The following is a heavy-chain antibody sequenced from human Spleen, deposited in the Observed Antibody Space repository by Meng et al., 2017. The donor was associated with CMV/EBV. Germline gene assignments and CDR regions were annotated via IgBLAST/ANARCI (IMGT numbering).Heavy chain of an antibody. D-gene: IGHD4-17*01. CDR2: INHSGST. J-gene: IGHJ5*02. CDR1: GGSFSGYY. V-gene: IGHV4-34*01. CDR3: ARRYGASAYNWFDP. Sequence: QVQLQPGGAGLLKPSETLSLPCAVYGGSFSGYYWSWIRQPPGKGLEWIGEINHSGSTNYNPSLKSRVTISVDTSKNQFSLKLSSVTAADTAVYYCARRYGASAYNWFDPWGQGTLVTVSS.